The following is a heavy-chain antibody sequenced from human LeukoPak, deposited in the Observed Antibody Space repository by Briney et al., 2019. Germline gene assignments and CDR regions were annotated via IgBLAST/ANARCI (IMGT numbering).Heavy chain of an antibody. J-gene: IGHJ4*02. D-gene: IGHD4-23*01. CDR1: GFTFSSYA. CDR2: ISGSGGST. CDR3: AKHVSNYGGIEY. Sequence: GGSLRLSCAASGFTFSSYAVSWVRQAPGKGLEWVSVISGSGGSTYYADSVKGRFTISRDNSKNTLYLQMNSLRAEDTAVYYCAKHVSNYGGIEYWAQGTLVTVSS. V-gene: IGHV3-23*01.